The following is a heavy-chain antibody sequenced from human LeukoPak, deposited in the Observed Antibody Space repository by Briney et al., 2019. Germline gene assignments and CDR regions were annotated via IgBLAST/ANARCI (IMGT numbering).Heavy chain of an antibody. CDR3: ARVSWQQLVPFVSDFQH. CDR2: INPNSGGT. CDR1: GYTFTGYY. V-gene: IGHV1-2*02. D-gene: IGHD6-13*01. J-gene: IGHJ1*01. Sequence: ASVKVSCKASGYTFTGYYMHWVRQAPGQGLEWMGWINPNSGGTNYAQKFQGRVTMTRDTSISTAYMELSRLRSDDTAVYYCARVSWQQLVPFVSDFQHWGQGTLVTVSS.